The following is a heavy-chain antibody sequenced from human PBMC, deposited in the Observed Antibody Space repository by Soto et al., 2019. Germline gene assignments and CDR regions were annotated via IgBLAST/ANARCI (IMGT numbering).Heavy chain of an antibody. D-gene: IGHD3-16*02. CDR2: IWYDGSNK. Sequence: QVQLVESGGGVVQPGRSLRLSCAASGFTFSSYGMHWVRQAPGKGLEWVAVIWYDGSNKYYADSVKGRFTISRDNSKNTLYLQMNSLIAEDTAVYYCARGVNYDYVWGSYRDAFDIWGQGTMVTVSS. CDR3: ARGVNYDYVWGSYRDAFDI. V-gene: IGHV3-33*01. CDR1: GFTFSSYG. J-gene: IGHJ3*02.